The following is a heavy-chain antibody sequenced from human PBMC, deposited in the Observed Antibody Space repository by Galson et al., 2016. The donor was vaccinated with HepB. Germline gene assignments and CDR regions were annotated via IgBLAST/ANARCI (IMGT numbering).Heavy chain of an antibody. Sequence: SLRLSCAASDFTFNSFAMHWVRQAPGKGLEWVALISFDGSNKYYADSVKGRFTISRDNSKNTLYLQVNSLRGGDTAVYYCARDRRHGDYGIDFWGQGTLVTVSS. CDR3: ARDRRHGDYGIDF. J-gene: IGHJ4*02. V-gene: IGHV3-30-3*01. D-gene: IGHD4-17*01. CDR2: ISFDGSNK. CDR1: DFTFNSFA.